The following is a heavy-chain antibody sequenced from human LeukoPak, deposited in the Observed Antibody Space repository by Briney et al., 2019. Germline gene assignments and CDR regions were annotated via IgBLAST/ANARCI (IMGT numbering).Heavy chain of an antibody. V-gene: IGHV4-59*01. CDR1: DGFITNYY. J-gene: IGHJ5*02. D-gene: IGHD6-6*01. CDR2: IYYSGTT. CDR3: ARDWSFVRDNRFHP. Sequence: SETLSLTCTVSDGFITNYYWSWVRQPPGKGLEWIGYIYYSGTTFYNPSLKSRVTISVDTSKNQFSLKLTSVTAADTAVYYYARDWSFVRDNRFHPWGQGTLVTVSS.